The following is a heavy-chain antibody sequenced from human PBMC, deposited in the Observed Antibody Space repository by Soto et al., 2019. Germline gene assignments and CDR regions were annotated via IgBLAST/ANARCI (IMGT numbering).Heavy chain of an antibody. J-gene: IGHJ6*03. CDR1: GYTFTNYD. V-gene: IGHV1-8*01. CDR3: ATVSAWHFYCFMDV. D-gene: IGHD6-19*01. CDR2: MNANSGDT. Sequence: QVQLVQSGAEVKKPGASVKVSCKASGYTFTNYDMNWVRQATGQGLEWMGWMNANSGDTGYAQNFQGRVTMTRNTSISTAYMELSSLRSEDTAVAYCATVSAWHFYCFMDVWGKGTAVTVSS.